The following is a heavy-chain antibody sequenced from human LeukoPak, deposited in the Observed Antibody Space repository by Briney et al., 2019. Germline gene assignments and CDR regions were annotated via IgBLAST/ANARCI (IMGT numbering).Heavy chain of an antibody. Sequence: SETLSLTCAVYGGSFSGYYWSWIRQPPGKGLEWIGEINHSGSTNYNPSLKSRVTISVDTSKNQFSLKLSSVTAADTAVYYCARAATVTTNFQHWGQGTLVTVSS. CDR3: ARAATVTTNFQH. D-gene: IGHD4-17*01. CDR2: INHSGST. CDR1: GGSFSGYY. J-gene: IGHJ1*01. V-gene: IGHV4-34*01.